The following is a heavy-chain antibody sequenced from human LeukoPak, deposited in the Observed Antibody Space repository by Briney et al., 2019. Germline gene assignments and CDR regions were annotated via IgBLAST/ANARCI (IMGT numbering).Heavy chain of an antibody. CDR1: GGSINSYY. V-gene: IGHV4-59*01. J-gene: IGHJ4*02. CDR3: ARNDAVSDY. CDR2: IYYSGST. Sequence: SETLSLTCTVSGGSINSYYWSWIRQPPGKGLEWIGYIYYSGSTNYNPSLKSRVTISVDTSKNQFSLKLSSVTAADTAVYYCARNDAVSDYWGQGTLVTVSS.